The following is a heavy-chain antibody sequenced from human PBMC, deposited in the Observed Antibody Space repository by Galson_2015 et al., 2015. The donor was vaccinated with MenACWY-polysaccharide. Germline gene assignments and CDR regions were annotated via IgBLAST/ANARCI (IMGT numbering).Heavy chain of an antibody. CDR2: IYHSGST. J-gene: IGHJ4*02. CDR3: ARVEKYSGSYYILH. CDR1: GYSISSGYS. D-gene: IGHD1-26*01. V-gene: IGHV4-38-2*01. Sequence: CAVSGYSISSGYSWGWIRQPPGKGLEWIGSIYHSGSTYYNPSLKSRVTISVDTSKNQFSLKLSSVTAADTAVYYCARVEKYSGSYYILHWGQGTLVTVSS.